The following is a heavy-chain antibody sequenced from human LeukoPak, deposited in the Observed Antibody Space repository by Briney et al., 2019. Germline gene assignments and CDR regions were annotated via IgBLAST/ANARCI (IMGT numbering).Heavy chain of an antibody. V-gene: IGHV1-2*02. J-gene: IGHJ4*02. CDR1: GYTSTGYY. CDR3: ARDSSGYYYLFDY. CDR2: INPNSGGT. Sequence: ASVKVSCKASGYTSTGYYMHWVRQAPGQGLEWMGWINPNSGGTNYAQKFQGRVTMTRDTSISTAYMELSRLRSDDTAVYYCARDSSGYYYLFDYWGQGTLVTVSS. D-gene: IGHD3-22*01.